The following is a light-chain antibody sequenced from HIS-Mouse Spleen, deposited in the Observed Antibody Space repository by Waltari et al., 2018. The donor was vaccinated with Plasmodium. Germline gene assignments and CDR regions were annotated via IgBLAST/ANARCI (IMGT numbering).Light chain of an antibody. CDR2: DDS. CDR3: QVWDSSSDHRV. Sequence: SYVLTQPPSVSVAPGQTARITCGGNNIGSKSVHWYTQKPGQAPVLVVYDDSDGPSGIPERFSGSNSGNTATLAISRVEAGDEADYYCQVWDSSSDHRVFGGRTKLTVL. J-gene: IGLJ3*02. V-gene: IGLV3-21*02. CDR1: NIGSKS.